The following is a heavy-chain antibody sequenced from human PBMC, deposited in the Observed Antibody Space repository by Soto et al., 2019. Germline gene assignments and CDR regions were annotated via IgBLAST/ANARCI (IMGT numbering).Heavy chain of an antibody. V-gene: IGHV4-59*01. J-gene: IGHJ4*02. CDR3: ASTDRYNSGYFVY. Sequence: SETLSLTCTVSGGSISSYYWSWIRQPPGKGLEWIGYIYYSVSTNYNPSLKSRVTISVDTSKNQFSLKLSSVTAADTAVYYCASTDRYNSGYFVYWGQGTRVTVSS. D-gene: IGHD5-12*01. CDR1: GGSISSYY. CDR2: IYYSVST.